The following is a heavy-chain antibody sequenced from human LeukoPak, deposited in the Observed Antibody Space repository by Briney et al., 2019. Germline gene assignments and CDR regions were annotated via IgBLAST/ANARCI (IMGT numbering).Heavy chain of an antibody. V-gene: IGHV3-33*05. J-gene: IGHJ5*02. CDR2: MSYGGSNK. CDR3: AKDPQGENWLDP. CDR1: GFTFSTYG. Sequence: PGRSVTLSCAASGFTFSTYGKHWPRQARGKGLEWVAVMSYGGSNKKYGVSVRGRFTISRDNSKNTLYLKMNSLRPEDTAVYYCAKDPQGENWLDPWGQATLVTVSS.